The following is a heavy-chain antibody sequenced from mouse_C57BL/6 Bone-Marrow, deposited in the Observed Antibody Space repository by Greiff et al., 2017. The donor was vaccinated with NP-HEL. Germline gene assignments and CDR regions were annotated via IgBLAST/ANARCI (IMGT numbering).Heavy chain of an antibody. Sequence: EVQLQQSGPELVKPGASVKISCKASGYTFTDYYMNWVKQSHGKSLEWIGDINPNNGGTSYNQKFKGKATLTVDKSSSTASMELRSLTSEDSAVYYCARCPYYYGSDYWGQGTTLTVSS. CDR3: ARCPYYYGSDY. J-gene: IGHJ2*01. CDR1: GYTFTDYY. V-gene: IGHV1-26*01. D-gene: IGHD1-1*01. CDR2: INPNNGGT.